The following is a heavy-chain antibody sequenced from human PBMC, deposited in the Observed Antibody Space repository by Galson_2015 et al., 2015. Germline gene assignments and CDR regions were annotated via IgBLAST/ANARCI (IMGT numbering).Heavy chain of an antibody. J-gene: IGHJ3*02. V-gene: IGHV3-21*01. CDR1: GFTFSSYS. Sequence: SLRLSCAASGFTFSSYSMNWVRQAPGKGLEWVSSISSSSSYIYYADSVKGRFTISRDNAKNSLYLQMNSLRAEDTAVYYCARGRYCSSTSCYIRAFDIWGQGNPGHRLL. D-gene: IGHD2-2*02. CDR3: ARGRYCSSTSCYIRAFDI. CDR2: ISSSSSYI.